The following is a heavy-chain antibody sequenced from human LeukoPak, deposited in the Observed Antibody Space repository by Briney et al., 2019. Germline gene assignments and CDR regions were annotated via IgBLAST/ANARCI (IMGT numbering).Heavy chain of an antibody. Sequence: SQTLSLTCAISGDSVSTNSATWTWLRQSPSRGLEWLGRTYYRSKWYNDYAVSVKSRITINPDTSKNQFSLQLNSVTPEDTAVYYCARDRYCSGGSCYSNWWFDPWGQGTLVTVSS. D-gene: IGHD2-15*01. J-gene: IGHJ5*02. CDR1: GDSVSTNSAT. CDR2: TYYRSKWYN. V-gene: IGHV6-1*01. CDR3: ARDRYCSGGSCYSNWWFDP.